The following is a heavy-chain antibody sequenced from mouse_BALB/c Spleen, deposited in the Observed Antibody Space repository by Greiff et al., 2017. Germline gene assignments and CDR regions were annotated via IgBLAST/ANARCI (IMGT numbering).Heavy chain of an antibody. D-gene: IGHD2-10*02. J-gene: IGHJ3*01. V-gene: IGHV2-9*02. Sequence: VMLVESGPGLVAPSQSLSITCTVSGFSLTSYGVHWVRQPPGKGLEWLGVIWAGGSTNYNSALMSRLSISKDNSKSQVFLKMNSLQTDDTAMYYCAREGYGNGGAWFAYWGQGTLVTVSA. CDR2: IWAGGST. CDR3: AREGYGNGGAWFAY. CDR1: GFSLTSYG.